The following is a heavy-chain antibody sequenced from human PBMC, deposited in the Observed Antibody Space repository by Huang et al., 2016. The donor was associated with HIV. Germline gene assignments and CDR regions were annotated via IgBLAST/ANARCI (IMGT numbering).Heavy chain of an antibody. V-gene: IGHV3-74*01. CDR3: ARDPRIQSWLNFFDY. Sequence: EVQLVESGGGLVQPGGSLRLSCAASGFSISSYWMHWVRKAPGKGRGSVLRINSEGRSTSYADSVKGRFTIARDNAKNTLYLQMNSLRAEDTAVYYCARDPRIQSWLNFFDYWGQGTLVSVSS. J-gene: IGHJ4*02. D-gene: IGHD3-22*01. CDR2: INSEGRST. CDR1: GFSISSYW.